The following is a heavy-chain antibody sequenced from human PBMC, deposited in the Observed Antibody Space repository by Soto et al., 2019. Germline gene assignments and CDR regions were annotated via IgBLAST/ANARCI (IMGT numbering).Heavy chain of an antibody. V-gene: IGHV4-30-4*01. CDR3: ARDLYDHGDPTAYYYYYGMDV. CDR2: IYYSGST. Sequence: PSETLSLTCTVSVGSISSGDYSWSWIRQPPGKGMQSIGYIYYSGSTYYNPSLKSRVTISVDTSKNQFSLKLSSVTAADTAVYYCARDLYDHGDPTAYYYYYGMDVWGQGTTVTVSS. CDR1: VGSISSGDYS. J-gene: IGHJ6*01. D-gene: IGHD4-17*01.